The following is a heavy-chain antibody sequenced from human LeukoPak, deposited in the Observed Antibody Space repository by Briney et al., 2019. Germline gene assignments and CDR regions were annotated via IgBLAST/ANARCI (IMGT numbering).Heavy chain of an antibody. V-gene: IGHV1-69*05. Sequence: GSSVKVSCKASGGTFSSYAISWVRQAPGQGLEWMGGIIPIFGTANYAQKFQGRVTITTDESTSTAYMELSSLRSEDTAVYYCARAMPMVVTLPGKYYFDYWGLGTLVTVSS. J-gene: IGHJ4*02. D-gene: IGHD4-23*01. CDR2: IIPIFGTA. CDR3: ARAMPMVVTLPGKYYFDY. CDR1: GGTFSSYA.